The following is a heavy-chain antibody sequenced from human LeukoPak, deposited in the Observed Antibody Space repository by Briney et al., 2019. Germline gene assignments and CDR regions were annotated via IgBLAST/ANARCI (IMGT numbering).Heavy chain of an antibody. J-gene: IGHJ4*02. D-gene: IGHD5-18*01. CDR3: ARDPQRGYSYGSFDY. CDR1: GFTFSSYE. Sequence: PGGSLRLSCAASGFTFSSYEMNWVRQAPGKGLEWVAVISYDGSNKYYADSVKGRFTISRDNSKNTLYLQMNSLRAEDTAVYYCARDPQRGYSYGSFDYWGQGTLVTVSS. CDR2: ISYDGSNK. V-gene: IGHV3-30*04.